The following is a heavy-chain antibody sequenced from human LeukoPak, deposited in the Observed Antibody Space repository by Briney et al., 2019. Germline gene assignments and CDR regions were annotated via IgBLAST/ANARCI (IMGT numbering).Heavy chain of an antibody. J-gene: IGHJ5*02. Sequence: GGSLRLSCAASGFTFSSYAMHWVRQAPGKGLEWVALISYDGTNKYYADSVKGRFTISRDNAKNSLYLQMNSLRADDTAVYYCARQQRNWFDLWGQGTLVTASS. CDR1: GFTFSSYA. CDR3: ARQQRNWFDL. D-gene: IGHD1/OR15-1a*01. CDR2: ISYDGTNK. V-gene: IGHV3-30*04.